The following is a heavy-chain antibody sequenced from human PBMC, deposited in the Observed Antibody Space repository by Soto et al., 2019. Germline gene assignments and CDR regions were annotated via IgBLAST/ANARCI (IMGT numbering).Heavy chain of an antibody. CDR2: ISAYNGNT. D-gene: IGHD4-4*01. CDR1: GYTFTSYS. J-gene: IGHJ5*02. V-gene: IGHV1-18*01. Sequence: GASVKVSCKASGYTFTSYSISWVRQAPGQGLEWMGWISAYNGNTNYAQKLQGRVTMTTDTSTSTAYMELRSLRSDDTAVYYCARGPVTTKPANWFDPWGQGTLVTVSS. CDR3: ARGPVTTKPANWFDP.